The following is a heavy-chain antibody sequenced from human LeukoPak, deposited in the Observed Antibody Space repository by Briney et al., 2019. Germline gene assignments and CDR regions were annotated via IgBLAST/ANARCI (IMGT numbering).Heavy chain of an antibody. J-gene: IGHJ4*02. D-gene: IGHD3-10*01. V-gene: IGHV4-61*01. CDR3: ARDHFGSLDS. CDR1: GFSVTTDSYC. CDR2: DYCGGNT. Sequence: SETLSLTCTVSGFSVTTDSYCWGWIRQPPGTGLEWIGYDYCGGNTNYDPSLKRRVTISVDTSKNQFSLTLTSVTAADTAVYFCARDHFGSLDSWGQGILVTVSS.